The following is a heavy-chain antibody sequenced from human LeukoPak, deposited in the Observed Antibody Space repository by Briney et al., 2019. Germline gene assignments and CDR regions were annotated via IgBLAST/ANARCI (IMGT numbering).Heavy chain of an antibody. V-gene: IGHV3-30*02. Sequence: GGSLRLSCEASGFTFSSYGMHWVRQAPRKGLEWVAFIRYDGTNKHYADSVKGRFTISRDNSKNTMDLQMNSLRADDTAVYYCAKGGGGSGSYFDYWGQGTLVAVSS. CDR1: GFTFSSYG. CDR2: IRYDGTNK. D-gene: IGHD1-26*01. CDR3: AKGGGGSGSYFDY. J-gene: IGHJ4*02.